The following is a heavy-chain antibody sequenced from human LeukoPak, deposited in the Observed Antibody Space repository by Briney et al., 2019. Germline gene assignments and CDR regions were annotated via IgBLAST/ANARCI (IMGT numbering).Heavy chain of an antibody. J-gene: IGHJ3*02. CDR1: GFTFSSYA. CDR2: ISGGGGST. D-gene: IGHD3-16*01. CDR3: AKGGGSTAFDI. Sequence: GGSLRLSCAVSGFTFSSYAMSWVRQAPGKGLEWVSAISGGGGSTYYADSVKGRFTISRDNSKSTLFLQMNSLRAEDTAVYYCAKGGGSTAFDIWGQGTVVTVSS. V-gene: IGHV3-23*01.